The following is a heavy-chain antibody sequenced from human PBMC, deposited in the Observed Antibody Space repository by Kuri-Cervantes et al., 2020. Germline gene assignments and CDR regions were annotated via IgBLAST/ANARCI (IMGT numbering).Heavy chain of an antibody. CDR2: ISGSGYST. D-gene: IGHD6-19*01. CDR1: GFTFRNYA. J-gene: IGHJ6*03. CDR3: AKDAIGAVAGYYYHMDA. V-gene: IGHV3-23*01. Sequence: GESLKISCAGFGFTFRNYAMSWVRQAPGKGLEWVSVISGSGYSTNYADSVTGRFTISRDNSENTVYLQMNSLRAEDTAVYYCAKDAIGAVAGYYYHMDAWGKGTTVTVSS.